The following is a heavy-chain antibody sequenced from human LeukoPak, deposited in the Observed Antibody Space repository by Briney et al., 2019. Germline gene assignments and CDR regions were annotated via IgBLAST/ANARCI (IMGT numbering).Heavy chain of an antibody. V-gene: IGHV5-51*01. CDR2: IYPGDSDT. Sequence: GESLQISCKAPGYSFTTHWIGWVRQMPGKGLEWMGIIYPGDSDTRYSPSFQGHVTISADKSISTAYLQWSSLKASDTAMYYCARGYPGIAVAAILFDYWGQGTLVTVSS. CDR1: GYSFTTHW. J-gene: IGHJ4*02. D-gene: IGHD6-19*01. CDR3: ARGYPGIAVAAILFDY.